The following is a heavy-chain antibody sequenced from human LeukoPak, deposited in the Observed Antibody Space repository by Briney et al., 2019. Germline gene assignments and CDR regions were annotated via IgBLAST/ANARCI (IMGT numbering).Heavy chain of an antibody. CDR3: AKVKPGPYYYGSGSPGSY. D-gene: IGHD3-10*01. CDR1: GGSISSSSYY. CDR2: IYYSGST. Sequence: PSETLSLTCTVSGGSISSSSYYWGWIRQPPGKGLEWIGSIYYSGSTYYNPSLKSRVTISVDTSKNQFSLKLSSVTAADTAVYYCAKVKPGPYYYGSGSPGSYWGQGTLVTVSS. J-gene: IGHJ4*02. V-gene: IGHV4-39*07.